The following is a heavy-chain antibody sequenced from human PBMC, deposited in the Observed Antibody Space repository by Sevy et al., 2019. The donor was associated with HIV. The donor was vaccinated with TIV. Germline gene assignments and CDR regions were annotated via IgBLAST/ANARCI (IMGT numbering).Heavy chain of an antibody. Sequence: GGSLRLSCAASGFTFSDYYMSWFRQAPGKGLEWVSYISSSGSTIYYGDSVKGRFTISRDNAKNSLYLQMNSLRAEDTAVYYCARSQITNYLSDAFDIWDQGTKVTVSS. CDR3: ARSQITNYLSDAFDI. J-gene: IGHJ3*02. CDR2: ISSSGSTI. D-gene: IGHD3-16*01. CDR1: GFTFSDYY. V-gene: IGHV3-11*01.